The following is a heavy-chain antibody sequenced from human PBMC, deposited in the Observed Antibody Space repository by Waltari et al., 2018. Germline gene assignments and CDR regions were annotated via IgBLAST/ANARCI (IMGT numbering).Heavy chain of an antibody. D-gene: IGHD2-15*01. V-gene: IGHV4-4*02. CDR2: VQRSGRT. J-gene: IGHJ4*02. Sequence: QLQLQESGPGLVTPSGTLSLTCAVSGDSMSNTDWWSWVRQSPGKGLEWIGQVQRSGRTNYNPSFASRVTVSVDTSSNQFSLKVTSATAADTAVYFCARDRGRGIYLDSWGQGTLVTVS. CDR1: GDSMSNTDW. CDR3: ARDRGRGIYLDS.